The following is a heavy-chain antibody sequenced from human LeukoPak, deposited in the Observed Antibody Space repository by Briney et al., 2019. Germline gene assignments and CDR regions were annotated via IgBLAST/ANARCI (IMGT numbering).Heavy chain of an antibody. CDR1: GGSISNYY. CDR2: IFYSGNT. J-gene: IGHJ4*02. CDR3: ARRDGNSYGFFDS. V-gene: IGHV4-59*08. Sequence: SETLSLTCTVSGGSISNYYWSWIRQPPGKGLEWIGDIFYSGNTNYNPSLKSRVTISVDTSKNQSSLKLSSVTAADTAVYYCARRDGNSYGFFDSWGQGTLVTVSS. D-gene: IGHD5-24*01.